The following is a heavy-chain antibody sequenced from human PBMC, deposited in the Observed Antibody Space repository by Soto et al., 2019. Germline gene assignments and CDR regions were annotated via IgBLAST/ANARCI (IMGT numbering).Heavy chain of an antibody. J-gene: IGHJ4*02. CDR3: ARGHYDFWSGYFATIDY. D-gene: IGHD3-3*01. V-gene: IGHV4-31*03. CDR2: IYYSGST. CDR1: GGSISSGGYY. Sequence: TLSLTCTVSGGSISSGGYYWSWIRQHPGKGLEWIGYIYYSGSTYYNPSLKSRVTISVDTSKNQFSLKLSSVTAADTAVYYCARGHYDFWSGYFATIDYWGQGTLVTVSS.